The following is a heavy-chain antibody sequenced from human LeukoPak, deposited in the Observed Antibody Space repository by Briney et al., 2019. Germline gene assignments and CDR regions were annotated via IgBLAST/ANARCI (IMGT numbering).Heavy chain of an antibody. D-gene: IGHD3-22*01. CDR1: GGTFTSYY. J-gene: IGHJ3*02. CDR2: INPSGGST. V-gene: IGHV1-46*01. Sequence: ALVKVSCKASGGTFTSYYMHWVRQAPGQGLEWMGIINPSGGSTSYAQKFQGRVTMTRDMSTSTVYMELSSLRSEDTAVYYCARDSAYYDSTFAFDIWGQGTMVTVSS. CDR3: ARDSAYYDSTFAFDI.